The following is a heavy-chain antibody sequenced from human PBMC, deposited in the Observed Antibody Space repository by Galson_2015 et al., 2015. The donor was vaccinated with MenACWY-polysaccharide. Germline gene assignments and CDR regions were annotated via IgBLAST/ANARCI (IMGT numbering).Heavy chain of an antibody. Sequence: SLRLSCAASGFTFSSYAMSWVRQAPGKGLEWVSAISGSGGSTYYADSVKGRFTISRDNSKNTLYLQMNSLRAEDTAVYYCAKETAVAVTIPYDYWGQGTLVTVST. J-gene: IGHJ4*02. CDR3: AKETAVAVTIPYDY. D-gene: IGHD6-19*01. V-gene: IGHV3-23*01. CDR1: GFTFSSYA. CDR2: ISGSGGST.